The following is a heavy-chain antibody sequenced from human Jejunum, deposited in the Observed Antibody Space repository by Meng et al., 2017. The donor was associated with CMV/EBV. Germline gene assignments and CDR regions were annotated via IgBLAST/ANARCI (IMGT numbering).Heavy chain of an antibody. J-gene: IGHJ3*02. CDR3: AREGTGYCSSSSCPEGLGVFDI. Sequence: MHWVRQAPGRGLGWVSVLYSGGTTYYADSVKGRFTISRDNSKNTLYLQMNSLRAEDTAVYYCAREGTGYCSSSSCPEGLGVFDIWGQGTMVTVSS. CDR2: LYSGGTT. D-gene: IGHD2-15*01. V-gene: IGHV3-53*01.